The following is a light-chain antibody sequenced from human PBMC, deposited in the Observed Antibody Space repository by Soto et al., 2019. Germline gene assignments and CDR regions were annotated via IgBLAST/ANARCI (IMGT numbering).Light chain of an antibody. V-gene: IGKV3-11*01. CDR2: DAS. CDR1: QSVSSY. Sequence: EIVLTQSPATLSLSPGERATLSCRASQSVSSYLAWSQQKPGQAPRLLIYDASNRATGVPARFSGSGSGTDLTLTISSLEPEDFVVYYCHQRSNWPFTCGPGTKVDVK. CDR3: HQRSNWPFT. J-gene: IGKJ3*01.